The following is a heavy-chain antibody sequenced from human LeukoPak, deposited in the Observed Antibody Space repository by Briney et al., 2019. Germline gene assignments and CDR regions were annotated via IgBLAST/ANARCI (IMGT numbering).Heavy chain of an antibody. J-gene: IGHJ4*02. CDR2: IIPIFGTA. CDR3: ARTVFLVSHYFDY. Sequence: SVKVSCKASGGTFSSYAITWVRQAPGQGLEWMGGIIPIFGTANYAQKFQGRVTITADESTSTAYMELSSLRSEDTAVYYCARTVFLVSHYFDYWGQGTLVTVSS. CDR1: GGTFSSYA. V-gene: IGHV1-69*13. D-gene: IGHD3-3*01.